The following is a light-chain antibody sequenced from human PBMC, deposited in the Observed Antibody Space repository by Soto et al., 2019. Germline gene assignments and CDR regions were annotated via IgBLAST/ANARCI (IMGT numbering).Light chain of an antibody. CDR1: QSVNNN. J-gene: IGKJ1*01. CDR3: QQYNTRPWT. Sequence: EIVMTQSPATLSVSPGERATLSCRASQSVNNNLAWHQQKPGQAPRLLIYGASTRATDIPARFSGSGSGTEFPLPISSPQLEDFAVSYCQQYNTRPWTFGQGTKVEI. CDR2: GAS. V-gene: IGKV3-15*01.